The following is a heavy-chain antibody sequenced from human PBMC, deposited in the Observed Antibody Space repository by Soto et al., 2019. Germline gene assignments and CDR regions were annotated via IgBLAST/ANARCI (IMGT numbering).Heavy chain of an antibody. CDR1: GGSISSSSYY. D-gene: IGHD3-10*01. J-gene: IGHJ5*02. CDR2: IYYSGST. Sequence: SETLSLTCTVSGGSISSSSYYWGWIRQPPGKGLDWIGSIYYSGSTYYNPSLKSRVTISVDTSKNQFSLKLSSVTAADTAVYYCASDVLLWFGESHLNWFDPWGQGTLVTVSS. CDR3: ASDVLLWFGESHLNWFDP. V-gene: IGHV4-39*01.